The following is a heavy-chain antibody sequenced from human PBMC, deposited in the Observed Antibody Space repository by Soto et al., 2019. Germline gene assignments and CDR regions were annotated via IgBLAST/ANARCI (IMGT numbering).Heavy chain of an antibody. D-gene: IGHD2-8*01. J-gene: IGHJ4*02. V-gene: IGHV4-39*01. CDR1: GGSISSSSYY. CDR2: IYYSGST. CDR3: SRRGTNVGCYATYFDY. Sequence: SETLSLTCTVSGGSISSSSYYWGWIRQPPGKGLEWIGSIYYSGSTYYNPSLKSRVTISVDTSKNQFSLKLSSVTAADTAVYYCSRRGTNVGCYATYFDYWGQGTLVTVSS.